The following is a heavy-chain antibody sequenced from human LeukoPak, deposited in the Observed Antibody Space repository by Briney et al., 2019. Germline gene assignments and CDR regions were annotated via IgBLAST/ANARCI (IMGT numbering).Heavy chain of an antibody. J-gene: IGHJ5*02. D-gene: IGHD1-7*01. CDR3: AREGGWNYGSVNWFDP. CDR2: MNPNSGNT. V-gene: IGHV1-8*01. Sequence: GASVKVSCKASGYTLTSYDINWVRQATGQGLEWMGWMNPNSGNTGYAQKFQGRVTMTRNTSINTTYMELSSLRSEDTAVYYCAREGGWNYGSVNWFDPWGQGTLVTVSS. CDR1: GYTLTSYD.